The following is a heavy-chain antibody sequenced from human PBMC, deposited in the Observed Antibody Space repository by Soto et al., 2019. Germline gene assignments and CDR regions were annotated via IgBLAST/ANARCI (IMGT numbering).Heavy chain of an antibody. CDR3: ASGIGAVAATFLDY. CDR1: GGSFSGYY. D-gene: IGHD6-19*01. Sequence: ETLSLTCAVYGGSFSGYYWSWIRQPPGKGLEWIGEINHSGSTNYNPSLKSRVTISVDTSKNQFSLKLSSVTAADTAVYYCASGIGAVAATFLDYWGQGTLVTVSS. J-gene: IGHJ4*02. CDR2: INHSGST. V-gene: IGHV4-34*01.